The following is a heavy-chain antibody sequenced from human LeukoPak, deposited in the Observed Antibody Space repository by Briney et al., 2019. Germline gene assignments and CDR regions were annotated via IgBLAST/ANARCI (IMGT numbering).Heavy chain of an antibody. J-gene: IGHJ4*02. CDR3: ARGIPRSH. V-gene: IGHV4-34*01. D-gene: IGHD2-21*01. CDR2: INHSGST. Sequence: SETLSLTCAVYGGSFSGYYWSWIRQPPGKGLEWIGEINHSGSTNYNPSLKSRVTISVDTSKNQFSLKLSSVTAADTAVYYCARGIPRSHWGQGTLVTVSS. CDR1: GGSFSGYY.